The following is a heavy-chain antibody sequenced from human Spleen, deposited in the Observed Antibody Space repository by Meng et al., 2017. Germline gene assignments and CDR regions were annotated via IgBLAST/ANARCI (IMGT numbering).Heavy chain of an antibody. CDR1: GFTFSSFG. J-gene: IGHJ4*02. CDR2: ISYDGSKK. V-gene: IGHV3-30*01. Sequence: GESLKISCAASGFTFSSFGMHWVRQAPGKGLEWVAVISYDGSKKYYADSVKGRFTISRDNSKNSLFLQVNSLRDEDTAVYYCARDRHTVTDLVGATPPAGDYWGQGTLVTVSS. D-gene: IGHD1-26*01. CDR3: ARDRHTVTDLVGATPPAGDY.